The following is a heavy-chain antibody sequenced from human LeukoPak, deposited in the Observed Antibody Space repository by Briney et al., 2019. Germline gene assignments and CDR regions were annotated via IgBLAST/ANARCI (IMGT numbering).Heavy chain of an antibody. J-gene: IGHJ4*02. CDR1: GYTFTSYG. V-gene: IGHV1-18*01. D-gene: IGHD3-16*02. Sequence: ASVKVSCKASGYTFTSYGISWVRQAPGQGLEWMGWISAYNGNTNYAQKLQGRVTMTTDTSTSTAYMELRSLRSDDTAVYYCARDSKRYDYVWGSYRQFDYWGQGTLVTVSS. CDR3: ARDSKRYDYVWGSYRQFDY. CDR2: ISAYNGNT.